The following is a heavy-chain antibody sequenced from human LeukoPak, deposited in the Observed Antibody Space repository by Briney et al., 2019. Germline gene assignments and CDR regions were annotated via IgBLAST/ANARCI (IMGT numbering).Heavy chain of an antibody. Sequence: GGSLRPSCAASGFTFSRYAMHWVRQAPGKGLEWVAVISYDGSNKYYADSVKGRFTISRDNSKNTLYLQMNSLRAEDTAVYYCARDHRTEAVAGLDYWGQGTLVTVSS. CDR1: GFTFSRYA. J-gene: IGHJ4*02. V-gene: IGHV3-30*04. CDR2: ISYDGSNK. CDR3: ARDHRTEAVAGLDY. D-gene: IGHD6-19*01.